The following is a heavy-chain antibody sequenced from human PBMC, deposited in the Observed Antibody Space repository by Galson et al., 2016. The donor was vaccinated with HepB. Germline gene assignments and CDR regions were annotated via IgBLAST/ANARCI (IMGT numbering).Heavy chain of an antibody. CDR1: GSIFSGYW. D-gene: IGHD2-15*01. V-gene: IGHV3-7*03. CDR2: INPDGSQK. Sequence: LRLSCAASGSIFSGYWVSWVRQAPGEGLEWVANINPDGSQKYYVDSVKGRFTISRDNAKNSLYLYMNSLRADDTALYYCARGRYCSGGGCYQDYWGQGTLVTVSS. CDR3: ARGRYCSGGGCYQDY. J-gene: IGHJ4*02.